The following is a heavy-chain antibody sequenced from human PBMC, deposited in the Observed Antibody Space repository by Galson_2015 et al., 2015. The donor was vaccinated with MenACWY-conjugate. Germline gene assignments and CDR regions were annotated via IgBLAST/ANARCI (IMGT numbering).Heavy chain of an antibody. CDR1: GFTFSSYW. Sequence: LRLSCAASGFTFSSYWMSWVRQAPGKGLEWVANIKQDGSEKYYVDPVKGRFTISRDNAKNSLYMQMNSLRAEDTAVYYCARDPPATSSGYYGGGMVDYWGQGTLVTVSS. CDR2: IKQDGSEK. V-gene: IGHV3-7*03. J-gene: IGHJ4*02. CDR3: ARDPPATSSGYYGGGMVDY. D-gene: IGHD3-22*01.